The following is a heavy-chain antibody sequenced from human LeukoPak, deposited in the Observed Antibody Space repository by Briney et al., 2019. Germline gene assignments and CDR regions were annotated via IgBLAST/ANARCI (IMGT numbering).Heavy chain of an antibody. J-gene: IGHJ4*02. D-gene: IGHD6-6*01. CDR1: GFTFTNYW. CDR2: LPPDELGI. V-gene: IGHV3-74*01. CDR3: VGTIASRGSEY. Sequence: GGSLRLSCAASGFTFTNYWMHWVRQAPGVGLVWVSRLPPDELGIIYADSVKGRFTVSRDNAKNTVYLQMNNLRVDDTAMYYCVGTIASRGSEYWGQGALVTVSS.